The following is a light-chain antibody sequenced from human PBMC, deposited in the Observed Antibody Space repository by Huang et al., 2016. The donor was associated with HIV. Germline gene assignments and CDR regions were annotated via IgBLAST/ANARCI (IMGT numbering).Light chain of an antibody. V-gene: IGKV1-39*01. CDR1: KNISNY. Sequence: DIEMTQSPPSLSASVGYRVTITCRASKNISNYLNWYQHKPGKVPKLQIYAASSLHSGVPSRFSGSGSGTHFTLTISSLQPEDFAIYYCQQCSSTPLFTFGPGTKVDMK. CDR3: QQCSSTPLFT. J-gene: IGKJ3*01. CDR2: AAS.